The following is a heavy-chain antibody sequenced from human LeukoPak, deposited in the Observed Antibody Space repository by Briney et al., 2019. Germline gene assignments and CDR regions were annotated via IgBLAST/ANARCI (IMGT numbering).Heavy chain of an antibody. CDR3: ARVGDSSGYFFDY. CDR1: GFTFSSYS. V-gene: IGHV3-21*01. CDR2: ISSSSSYI. J-gene: IGHJ4*02. D-gene: IGHD3-22*01. Sequence: PGGSLRLSCAASGFTFSSYSMNWVRQAPGKGLEWVSSISSSSSYIYYADSVKGRFTISRDNAKNSLYLQMNSLRAEDTAVYYCARVGDSSGYFFDYWGQGTLVTVSS.